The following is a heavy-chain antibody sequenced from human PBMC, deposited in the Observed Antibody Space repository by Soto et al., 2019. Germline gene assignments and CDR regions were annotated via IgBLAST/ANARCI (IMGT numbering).Heavy chain of an antibody. D-gene: IGHD2-8*01. Sequence: GASVKVSCKASGYSFTDYHIHWVRQAPGQGLEWLGRINPKSGGTSTAQKFQGWVTMTTDTSISTASMELTRLTSDDTAIYYCARGDSTDCSNGVCSFFYNHDMDVCGQGTTVTAP. CDR1: GYSFTDYH. CDR3: ARGDSTDCSNGVCSFFYNHDMDV. CDR2: INPKSGGT. V-gene: IGHV1-2*04. J-gene: IGHJ6*02.